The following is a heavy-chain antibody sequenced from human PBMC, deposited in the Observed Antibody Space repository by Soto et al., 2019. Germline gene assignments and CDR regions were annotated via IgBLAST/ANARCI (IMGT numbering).Heavy chain of an antibody. CDR2: ITSGGST. D-gene: IGHD3-10*02. V-gene: IGHV3-23*01. J-gene: IGHJ3*01. CDR3: AACSSWR. Sequence: EVQLLESGGGLVQPGGSLRLSCAASGFIFSNYAMSWVRQAPGKGLEWVSAITSGGSTYYADSVKGRFTISRDNSKNTLYLQINSLRAEDTAAYYCAACSSWRWGQGTMVTVSS. CDR1: GFIFSNYA.